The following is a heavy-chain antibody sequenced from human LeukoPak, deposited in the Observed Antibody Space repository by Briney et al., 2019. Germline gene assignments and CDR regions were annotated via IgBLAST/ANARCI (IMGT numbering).Heavy chain of an antibody. D-gene: IGHD6-13*01. CDR3: AKVRSSSWYQTFDY. CDR1: GFIFSNFW. J-gene: IGHJ4*02. CDR2: ISGSGGST. V-gene: IGHV3-23*01. Sequence: GGSLRLSCAASGFIFSNFWMTWVRQAPGQRLEWVSAISGSGGSTYYADSAKGRFTISRDNSKNTLYLQMNSLRAEDTAVYYCAKVRSSSWYQTFDYWGQGTLVTVSS.